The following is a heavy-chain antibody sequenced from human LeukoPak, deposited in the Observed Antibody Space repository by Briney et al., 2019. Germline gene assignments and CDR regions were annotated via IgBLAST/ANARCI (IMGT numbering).Heavy chain of an antibody. V-gene: IGHV3-21*01. Sequence: GGSLRLSCAASGFTLNSYSMNWVRQAPGKGLKWVSFISSGSNYIYYADSVKGRFTISRDNAKNSVYLQMSSLSADDTALYYCARRPYYYNSLDYWGQGTLVTVSS. CDR3: ARRPYYYNSLDY. J-gene: IGHJ4*02. CDR1: GFTLNSYS. CDR2: ISSGSNYI. D-gene: IGHD3-22*01.